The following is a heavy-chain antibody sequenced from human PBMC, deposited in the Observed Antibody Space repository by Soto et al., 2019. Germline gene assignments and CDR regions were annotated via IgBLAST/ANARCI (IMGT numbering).Heavy chain of an antibody. V-gene: IGHV1-8*01. D-gene: IGHD6-6*01. J-gene: IGHJ1*01. CDR2: MNPNSGNT. CDR3: ARGHFVSSSSN. CDR1: GYTFTSYD. Sequence: QVQLVQSGAEVKKPGASVTVSCKASGYTFTSYDINWVRQATGQGLDWMGWMNPNSGNTGYAQKLQGRVTMTRNTAISTASMELNSLRSQDTAVYYCARGHFVSSSSNWAHGTLVTVSS.